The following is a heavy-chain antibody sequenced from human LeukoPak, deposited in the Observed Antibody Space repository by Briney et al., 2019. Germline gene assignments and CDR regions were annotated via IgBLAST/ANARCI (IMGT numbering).Heavy chain of an antibody. V-gene: IGHV1-3*01. D-gene: IGHD3-10*01. CDR3: ARVSGGYGSIDY. J-gene: IGHJ4*02. CDR1: GYTFSSYA. Sequence: GASVKVSCKAAGYTFSSYAMHWIRQAPGQRLEWMGWINAGNGDTKYSQKFQDRLTITRDTSASTAYMELSRLRSEDTAVYYCARVSGGYGSIDYWGQGTLVTVSS. CDR2: INAGNGDT.